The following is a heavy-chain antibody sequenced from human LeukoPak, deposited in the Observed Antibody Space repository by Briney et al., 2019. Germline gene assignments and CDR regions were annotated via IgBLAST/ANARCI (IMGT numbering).Heavy chain of an antibody. D-gene: IGHD2-21*02. Sequence: ASVKVSCKASGYTFTDYFLYWVRQPPGQGLEWMGWIKPKGGGTNYARDFQGRVTMTRDTSISTVYMELTRLRSDDTAVYYCARVSVSSVGVSAVPDYFGYWGQGTLVIVSS. CDR3: ARVSVSSVGVSAVPDYFGY. J-gene: IGHJ4*02. CDR1: GYTFTDYF. CDR2: IKPKGGGT. V-gene: IGHV1-2*02.